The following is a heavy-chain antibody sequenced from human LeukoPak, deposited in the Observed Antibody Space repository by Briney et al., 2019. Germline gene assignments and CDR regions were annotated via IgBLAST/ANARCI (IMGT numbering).Heavy chain of an antibody. Sequence: GGSLRLSCAASGFTFDDYAMHWVRQAPGKGLEWVSGISWNSGSIGYADSVKGRFTISRDNAKNSLYLQMNSLRAEDMALYYCAKGDSSGWTYYFDYWGQGTLVTVSS. CDR1: GFTFDDYA. V-gene: IGHV3-9*03. CDR2: ISWNSGSI. D-gene: IGHD6-19*01. CDR3: AKGDSSGWTYYFDY. J-gene: IGHJ4*02.